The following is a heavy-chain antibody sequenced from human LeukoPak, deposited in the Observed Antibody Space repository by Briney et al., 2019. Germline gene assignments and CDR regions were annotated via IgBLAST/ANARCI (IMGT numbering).Heavy chain of an antibody. V-gene: IGHV4-59*01. CDR2: ISYSGST. Sequence: SETLSLTCTVSGGSISSYYWSWIRQPPGKGLEGIGYISYSGSTNYNPSLKSPVTISVDTSNNQFSLKLSSVTAADTALYYCARDLFGDPRNYYYYMDVWGKGTTVTVSS. CDR3: ARDLFGDPRNYYYYMDV. J-gene: IGHJ6*03. CDR1: GGSISSYY. D-gene: IGHD3-10*02.